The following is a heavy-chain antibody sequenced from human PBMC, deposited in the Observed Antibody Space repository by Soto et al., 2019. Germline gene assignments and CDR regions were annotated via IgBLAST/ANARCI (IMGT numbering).Heavy chain of an antibody. Sequence: GGSLRLSCAGSGFTFRWFGMNWVRQSPGKGLEWVARISNDGSNEYYVDSVKGRFTISRDNSKNTLYLQMDSLRAEDTAVYYCAKGEVRGIIPSYFDYWGLGTLVTVSS. D-gene: IGHD3-10*01. CDR1: GFTFRWFG. V-gene: IGHV3-30*18. J-gene: IGHJ4*02. CDR2: ISNDGSNE. CDR3: AKGEVRGIIPSYFDY.